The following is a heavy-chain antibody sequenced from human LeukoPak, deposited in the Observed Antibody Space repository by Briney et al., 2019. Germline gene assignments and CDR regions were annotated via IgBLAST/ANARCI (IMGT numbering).Heavy chain of an antibody. V-gene: IGHV3-23*01. CDR3: AKDRQPYYYDSSGYPDY. CDR2: ISGSGGST. CDR1: GSTFSSYA. D-gene: IGHD3-22*01. Sequence: GGSLRLSCAASGSTFSSYAMSWVRQAPGKGLEWVSAISGSGGSTYYADSVKGRFTISRDNSKNTLYLQMNSLRAEDTAVYYCAKDRQPYYYDSSGYPDYWGQGTLVTVSS. J-gene: IGHJ4*02.